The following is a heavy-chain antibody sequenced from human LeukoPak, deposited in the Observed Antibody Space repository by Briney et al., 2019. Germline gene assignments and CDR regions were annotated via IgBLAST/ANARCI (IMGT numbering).Heavy chain of an antibody. D-gene: IGHD4-23*01. CDR3: ARDDYGGNMDFDY. V-gene: IGHV1-2*02. J-gene: IGHJ4*02. CDR2: INPNSGGT. CDR1: GFTFSSYT. Sequence: GGSLRLSCAASGFTFSSYTMHWVRQAPGQGLEWMGWINPNSGGTNYAQKFQGRVTITADESTSTAYMELSSLRSEDTAVYYCARDDYGGNMDFDYWGQGTLVTVSS.